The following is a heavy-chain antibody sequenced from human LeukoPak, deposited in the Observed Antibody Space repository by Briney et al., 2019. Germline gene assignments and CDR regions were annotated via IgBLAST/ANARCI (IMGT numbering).Heavy chain of an antibody. V-gene: IGHV4-31*03. Sequence: PSETLSLTCTVSGGSISGGISYWSWIRQRPGQGLEWIGYIYHSGTTYYSPSLRSRVTISVDTSKNQFSLKLSSVTAADTAVYYCARDSRDGYSHFDSWGQGTLVTVSS. J-gene: IGHJ4*02. CDR2: IYHSGTT. CDR3: ARDSRDGYSHFDS. D-gene: IGHD5-24*01. CDR1: GGSISGGISY.